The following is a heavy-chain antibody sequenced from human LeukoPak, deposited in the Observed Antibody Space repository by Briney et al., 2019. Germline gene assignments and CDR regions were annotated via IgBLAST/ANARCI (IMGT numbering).Heavy chain of an antibody. Sequence: GGSLRLSCAASRFDFSAYEMNRVRQAPGKGLEWVSVIYSGGATYYADSVRGRFTISRDNSKNMVSLQMTSRGAEDTAVYYCARGRFSGPDDYWGQGTLVTVSS. J-gene: IGHJ4*02. CDR1: RFDFSAYE. V-gene: IGHV3-53*01. CDR3: ARGRFSGPDDY. D-gene: IGHD6-19*01. CDR2: IYSGGAT.